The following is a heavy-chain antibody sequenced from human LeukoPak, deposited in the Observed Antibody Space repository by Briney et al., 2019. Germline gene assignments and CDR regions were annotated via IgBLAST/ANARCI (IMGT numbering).Heavy chain of an antibody. D-gene: IGHD4-17*01. CDR1: GGSISSSSYY. J-gene: IGHJ5*02. CDR2: IYYSGST. Sequence: SETLSLACTVSGGSISSSSYYWGWIRQPPGKGLEWIGSIYYSGSTYYNPSLKSRVTISVDTSKNQFSLKLSSVTAADTAVYYCASPDYGDYIFDPWGQGTLVTVSS. CDR3: ASPDYGDYIFDP. V-gene: IGHV4-39*01.